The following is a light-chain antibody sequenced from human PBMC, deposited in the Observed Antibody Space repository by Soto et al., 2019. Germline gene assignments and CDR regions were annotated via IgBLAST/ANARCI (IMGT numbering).Light chain of an antibody. J-gene: IGKJ2*01. V-gene: IGKV1-5*03. CDR3: QQYYSYPPT. CDR2: KAS. CDR1: QSISTW. Sequence: DIQMTQSPSTLSASVGDRVTITCRASQSISTWLAWYQQKPGKAPKLLIYKASSLESGVPSRFSGSGSGTEFTLTISSLQPDDFATYYCQQYYSYPPTFGQGTKLEIK.